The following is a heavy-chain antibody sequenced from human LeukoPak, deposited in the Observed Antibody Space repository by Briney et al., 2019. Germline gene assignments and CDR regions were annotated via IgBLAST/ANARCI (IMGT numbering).Heavy chain of an antibody. Sequence: GGSLRLSCAASGFTFSSYNMNWVRQAPGKGLEWVSSITTSSSHIYYADSLKGRFTISRDNSKNTLFLQVNSLRAEDTAIYYCAKNGDRGAYCSGGSCYPYYYYYMDVWGKGTTVTISS. CDR1: GFTFSSYN. CDR2: ITTSSSHI. D-gene: IGHD2-15*01. V-gene: IGHV3-21*04. J-gene: IGHJ6*03. CDR3: AKNGDRGAYCSGGSCYPYYYYYMDV.